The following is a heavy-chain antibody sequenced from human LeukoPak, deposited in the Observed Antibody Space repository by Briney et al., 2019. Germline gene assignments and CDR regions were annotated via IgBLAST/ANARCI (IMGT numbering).Heavy chain of an antibody. J-gene: IGHJ6*03. CDR3: ARLAARDSSYYYYYMVV. D-gene: IGHD6-6*01. V-gene: IGHV4-39*01. CDR1: GGSISSSDYY. CDR2: IYYSGST. Sequence: PSETLSLTCAVSGGSISSSDYYWGWIRQPPGKGLEWIGSIYYSGSTYCNPSLKSRVTISVDTSKKQFSLKLRSVTAADTAVYYCARLAARDSSYYYYYMVVWGKGTTVTVSS.